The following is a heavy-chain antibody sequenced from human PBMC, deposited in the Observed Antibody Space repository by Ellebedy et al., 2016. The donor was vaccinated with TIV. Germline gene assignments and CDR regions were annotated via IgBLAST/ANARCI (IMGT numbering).Heavy chain of an antibody. V-gene: IGHV1-18*01. CDR1: GYTFTSYG. D-gene: IGHD3-22*01. CDR3: AVGVYYDSSGSNAFDI. CDR2: ISAYNGNT. J-gene: IGHJ3*02. Sequence: AASVKVSCKASGYTFTSYGLSWVRQAPGQGLEWMGWISAYNGNTNYAQKLQGRVTMTTDTSTSTAYMELRSLRSDDTAVYYCAVGVYYDSSGSNAFDIWGQGTMVTVSS.